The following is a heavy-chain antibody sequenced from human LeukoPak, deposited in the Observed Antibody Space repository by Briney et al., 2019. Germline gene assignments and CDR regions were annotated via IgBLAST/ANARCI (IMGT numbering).Heavy chain of an antibody. V-gene: IGHV3-23*01. CDR1: GFTFSSYA. J-gene: IGHJ4*02. CDR3: AKSVAGDFVGY. D-gene: IGHD6-19*01. Sequence: SGGSLRLSCAASGFTFSSYAMSWVRQAPGKGLEWVSAISGSGGSTYYADSVKGRFTISRDNSKNTLYLQMNSLSAEDTAVYYCAKSVAGDFVGYWGQGTLVTVSS. CDR2: ISGSGGST.